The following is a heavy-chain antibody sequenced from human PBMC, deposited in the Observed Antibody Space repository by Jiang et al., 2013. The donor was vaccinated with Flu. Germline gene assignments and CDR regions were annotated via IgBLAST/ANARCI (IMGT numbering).Heavy chain of an antibody. V-gene: IGHV1-69*04. D-gene: IGHD3-22*01. CDR1: GGTFSSYA. Sequence: SGAEVKKPGSSVKVSCKASGGTFSSYAISWVRQAPGQGLEWMGRIIPILGIANYAQKFQGRVTITADKSTSTAYMELSSLRSEDTAVYYCARGDNYYDTIYYFDYWGQGTLVTVSS. CDR2: IIPILGIA. CDR3: ARGDNYYDTIYYFDY. J-gene: IGHJ4*02.